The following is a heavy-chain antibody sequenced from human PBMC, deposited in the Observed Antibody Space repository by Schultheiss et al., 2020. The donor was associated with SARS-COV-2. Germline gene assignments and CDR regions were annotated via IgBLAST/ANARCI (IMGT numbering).Heavy chain of an antibody. CDR3: ARHLQLWSPFDY. J-gene: IGHJ4*02. D-gene: IGHD5-18*01. V-gene: IGHV3-33*01. Sequence: GGSLKISCAASGFTFSSYGMHWVRQAPGKGLEWVAVIWYDGSNKYYADSVKGRFTISRDNSKNTLYLQMNSLRAEDTAVYSCARHLQLWSPFDYWGQGTLVTVSS. CDR2: IWYDGSNK. CDR1: GFTFSSYG.